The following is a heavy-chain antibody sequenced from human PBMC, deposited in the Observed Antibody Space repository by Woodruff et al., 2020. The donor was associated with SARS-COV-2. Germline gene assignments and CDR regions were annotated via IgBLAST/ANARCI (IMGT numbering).Heavy chain of an antibody. J-gene: IGHJ5*02. CDR3: ATSPAIVGATKGWFDP. CDR2: EDGET. D-gene: IGHD1-26*01. V-gene: IGHV1-24*01. Sequence: EDGETIYAQKFQGRVTMTEDTSTDTAYMELSSLRSEDTAVYYCATSPAIVGATKGWFDPWGQGTLVTVSS.